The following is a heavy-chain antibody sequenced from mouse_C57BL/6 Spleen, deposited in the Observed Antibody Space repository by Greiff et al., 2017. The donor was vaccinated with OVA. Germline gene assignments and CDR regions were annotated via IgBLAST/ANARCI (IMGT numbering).Heavy chain of an antibody. Sequence: EVQLQQSGPELVKPGASVKMSCKASGYTFTDYNMHWVKQSHGKSLEWIGYINPNNGGTSYNQKFKGKATLTVNKSSSTAYMELRSLTSEDSAVYYCARWTVVANYYAMDYWGQGTSVTVSS. J-gene: IGHJ4*01. D-gene: IGHD1-1*01. V-gene: IGHV1-22*01. CDR3: ARWTVVANYYAMDY. CDR2: INPNNGGT. CDR1: GYTFTDYN.